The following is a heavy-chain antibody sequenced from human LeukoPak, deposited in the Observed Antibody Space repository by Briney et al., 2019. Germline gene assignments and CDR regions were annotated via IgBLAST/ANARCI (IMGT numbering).Heavy chain of an antibody. V-gene: IGHV4-34*01. Sequence: SETLSLTCAAYGGSFSGYYWSWIRQPPGKGLEWIGEINHSGSTNYNPSLKSRVTISVDTSKNQFSLKLSSVTAADTAVYYCARGVLITMVRGVTYNWFDPWGQGTLVTVSS. CDR2: INHSGST. J-gene: IGHJ5*02. D-gene: IGHD3-10*01. CDR3: ARGVLITMVRGVTYNWFDP. CDR1: GGSFSGYY.